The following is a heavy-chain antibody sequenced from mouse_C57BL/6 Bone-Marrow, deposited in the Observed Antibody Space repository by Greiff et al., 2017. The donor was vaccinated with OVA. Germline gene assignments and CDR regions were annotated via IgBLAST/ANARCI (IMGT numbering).Heavy chain of an antibody. CDR2: INPNNGGT. Sequence: EVQLQQSGPELVKPGASVKIPCKASGYTFTDYNMDWVKQSHGKSLEWIGDINPNNGGTIYNQKFKGKATLTVDKSYSTAYMELRSLTSEDTAVYYCARREDYYSNFYAMDYWGQGTSVTVSS. CDR1: GYTFTDYN. CDR3: ARREDYYSNFYAMDY. D-gene: IGHD2-5*01. J-gene: IGHJ4*01. V-gene: IGHV1-18*01.